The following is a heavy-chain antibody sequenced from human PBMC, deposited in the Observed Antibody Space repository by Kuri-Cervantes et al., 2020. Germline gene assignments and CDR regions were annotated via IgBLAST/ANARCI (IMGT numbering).Heavy chain of an antibody. J-gene: IGHJ5*02. CDR1: GFTFDDYG. D-gene: IGHD5-18*01. CDR3: ARDRTEYSYGYGWFDP. CDR2: INWDGGIT. V-gene: IGHV3-20*04. Sequence: GESLKISCAASGFTFDDYGMSWVRQAPGKGLEWVSGINWDGGITGYADSVKGRFTIFRDNAKNSLYLQMNGLRAEDTALYYCARDRTEYSYGYGWFDPWGQGTLVTVSS.